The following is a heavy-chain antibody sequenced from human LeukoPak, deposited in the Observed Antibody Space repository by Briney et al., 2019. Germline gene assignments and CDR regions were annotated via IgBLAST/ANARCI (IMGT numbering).Heavy chain of an antibody. CDR1: GGSISSYY. CDR2: IYTSGST. CDR3: ARDGTYSSGWYNWFDP. J-gene: IGHJ5*02. D-gene: IGHD6-19*01. V-gene: IGHV4-4*07. Sequence: SETLSLTCTVSGGSISSYYCSWIRQPAGKGLEWIGRIYTSGSTNYNPSLKSRVTMSVDTSKNQFSLKLCSVTAADTAVYYCARDGTYSSGWYNWFDPWGQGTLVTVSS.